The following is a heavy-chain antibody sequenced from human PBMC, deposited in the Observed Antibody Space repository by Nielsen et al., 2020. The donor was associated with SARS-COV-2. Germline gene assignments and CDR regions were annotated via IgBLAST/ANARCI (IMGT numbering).Heavy chain of an antibody. Sequence: GSLRLSCAVYGGSFSGYYWSWIRQPPGKGLEWIGEINHSGSTNYNPSLKSRVTISVDTSKNQFSLKLSSVTAADTAVYYCARDYGDYGFDYWGQGTLVTVSS. V-gene: IGHV4-34*01. J-gene: IGHJ4*02. CDR2: INHSGST. D-gene: IGHD4-17*01. CDR3: ARDYGDYGFDY. CDR1: GGSFSGYY.